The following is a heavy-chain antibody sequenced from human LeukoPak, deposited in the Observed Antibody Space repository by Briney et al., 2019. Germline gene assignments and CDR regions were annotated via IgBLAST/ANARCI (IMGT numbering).Heavy chain of an antibody. D-gene: IGHD4-23*01. Sequence: ASVKVSCRVSGYTLTELSMHWVRQAPGKGLEWRGGFDPEDGETIYAQKFQGRVTMTEDTSTDTAYMELSSLRSEDTAVYYCATVRVRLNSKVEWFDPWGQGTLVTVSS. J-gene: IGHJ5*02. CDR2: FDPEDGET. CDR3: ATVRVRLNSKVEWFDP. V-gene: IGHV1-24*01. CDR1: GYTLTELS.